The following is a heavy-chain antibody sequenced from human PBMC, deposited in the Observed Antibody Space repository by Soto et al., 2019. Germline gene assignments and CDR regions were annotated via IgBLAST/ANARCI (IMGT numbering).Heavy chain of an antibody. D-gene: IGHD4-17*01. Sequence: SVTVSCKASGGTFSSYAISWVRQAPGQGLEWMGGIIPIFGTANYAQKFQGRVTITADESTSTAYMELSSLRSEDTAVYYCARTLSTVTTFYYYYGMDVWGQGTTVTVSS. V-gene: IGHV1-69*13. J-gene: IGHJ6*02. CDR2: IIPIFGTA. CDR3: ARTLSTVTTFYYYYGMDV. CDR1: GGTFSSYA.